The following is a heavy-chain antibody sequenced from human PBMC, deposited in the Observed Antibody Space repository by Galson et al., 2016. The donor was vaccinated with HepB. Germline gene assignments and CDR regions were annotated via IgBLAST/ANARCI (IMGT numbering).Heavy chain of an antibody. D-gene: IGHD3-10*01. CDR2: ISGSGGSN. CDR3: AKFASGTYYLDSFDY. V-gene: IGHV3-23*01. Sequence: SLRLSCAASGFTFRSYAMTWVRQAPGKGLEWVSTISGSGGSNYHADSVKGRFTISRDNSKNTVYLQMNSLRAEDTAVYYCAKFASGTYYLDSFDYWGQGTLVTASS. CDR1: GFTFRSYA. J-gene: IGHJ4*02.